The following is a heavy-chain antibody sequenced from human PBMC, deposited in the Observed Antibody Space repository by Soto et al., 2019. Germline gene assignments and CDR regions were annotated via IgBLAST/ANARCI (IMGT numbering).Heavy chain of an antibody. CDR1: GGSFSGYY. J-gene: IGHJ6*02. D-gene: IGHD5-18*01. CDR3: ARGTVVDTAMVYGMDV. Sequence: SETLSLTCAVYGGSFSGYYWSWIRQPPGKGLEWIGEINHSGSTNYNPSLKSRVTISVDTSKNQFSLKLSSVTAADTAVYYCARGTVVDTAMVYGMDVWGQGTTVTVSS. V-gene: IGHV4-34*01. CDR2: INHSGST.